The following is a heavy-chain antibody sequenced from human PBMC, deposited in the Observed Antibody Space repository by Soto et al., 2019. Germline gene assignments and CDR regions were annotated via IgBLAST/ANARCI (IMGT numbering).Heavy chain of an antibody. CDR2: INSGGGTT. D-gene: IGHD3-10*01. CDR1: GFTFSSYW. V-gene: IGHV3-74*01. Sequence: PGGSLRLSCAASGFTFSSYWMHWFRQAPGKGLVWVSRINSGGGTTTYADSVKGRFTISRSNAKNTLYLQMNGLRAEDTAVYYCARWFTYGNFDYFDYWGQGTQVTVSS. J-gene: IGHJ4*02. CDR3: ARWFTYGNFDYFDY.